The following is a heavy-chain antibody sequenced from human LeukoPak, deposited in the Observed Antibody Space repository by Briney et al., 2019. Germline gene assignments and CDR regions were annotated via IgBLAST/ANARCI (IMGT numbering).Heavy chain of an antibody. D-gene: IGHD5-24*01. CDR1: GDSISSGGYY. CDR3: ARDRLSTNGYRTDAFDI. J-gene: IGHJ3*02. V-gene: IGHV4-30-2*01. Sequence: SQTLSLTCTVSGDSISSGGYYWSWIRQPPGKGLEWIGYIYHSGSTYYNPSLKSRVTISVDRSKNQFSLKLSSVTAADTAMYYCARDRLSTNGYRTDAFDIWGQGTMVTVSS. CDR2: IYHSGST.